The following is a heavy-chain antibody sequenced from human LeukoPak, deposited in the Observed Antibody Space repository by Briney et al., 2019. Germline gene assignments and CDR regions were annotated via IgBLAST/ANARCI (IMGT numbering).Heavy chain of an antibody. CDR3: ASIRRLGIAKGMDV. D-gene: IGHD6-13*01. CDR2: IYHSGST. J-gene: IGHJ6*02. V-gene: IGHV4-4*02. CDR1: GVSISSSNW. Sequence: RASETLSLTCAVSGVSISSSNWWCGVRQPPGKGLEWIGEIYHSGSTNYNPSLKSRVTISVDKSKNQFSLKLSSVTAADTAVYYCASIRRLGIAKGMDVWGQGTTVTVSS.